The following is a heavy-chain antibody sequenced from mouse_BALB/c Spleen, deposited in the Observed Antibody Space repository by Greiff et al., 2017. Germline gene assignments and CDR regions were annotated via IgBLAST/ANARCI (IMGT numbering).Heavy chain of an antibody. CDR2: ISDGGSYT. Sequence: EVMLVESGGGLVKPGGSLKLSCAASGFTFSDYYMYWVRQTPEKRLEWVATISDGGSYTYYPDSVKGRFTISRDNAKNNLYLQMTSLRSEDTAMYYCARGDDYGFAYWGQGTLVTVSA. CDR1: GFTFSDYY. CDR3: ARGDDYGFAY. V-gene: IGHV5-4*02. D-gene: IGHD2-4*01. J-gene: IGHJ3*01.